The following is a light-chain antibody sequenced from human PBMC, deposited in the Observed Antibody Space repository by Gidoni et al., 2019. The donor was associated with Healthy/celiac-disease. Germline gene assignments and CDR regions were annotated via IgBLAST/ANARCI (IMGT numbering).Light chain of an antibody. J-gene: IGKJ5*01. CDR3: QQRSNWPSIT. Sequence: SVLTQSPATLSLSPGERATLSCRASQSVSSYLAWYQQKPGQAPRLLIYDASNRATGIPARFSGSGSGTDFTLTISSLEPEDFAVYYCQQRSNWPSITFXQXTRLEIK. V-gene: IGKV3-11*01. CDR2: DAS. CDR1: QSVSSY.